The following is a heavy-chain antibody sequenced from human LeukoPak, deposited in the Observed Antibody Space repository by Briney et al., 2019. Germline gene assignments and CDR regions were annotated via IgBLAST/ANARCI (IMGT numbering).Heavy chain of an antibody. CDR2: IYTSGST. CDR1: GGSISSYY. D-gene: IGHD6-6*01. CDR3: ARGLRYSSSSGTGRLDY. J-gene: IGHJ4*02. Sequence: SETLSLTCTVSGGSISSYYWSWIRQPAGKGLEWIGRIYTSGSTNYNPSLKSRVTMSVDTSKNQFSLKLSSVTAADTAVYYCARGLRYSSSSGTGRLDYWGQGTLVTVSS. V-gene: IGHV4-4*07.